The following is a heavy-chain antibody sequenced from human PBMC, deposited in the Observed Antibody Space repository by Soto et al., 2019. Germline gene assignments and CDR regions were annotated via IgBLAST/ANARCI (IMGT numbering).Heavy chain of an antibody. CDR3: AREWREIAVAGGHYDY. Sequence: QVQLVESGGGVVQPGRSLRLSCAASGFTFSSYAMHWVRQAPGKGLEWVAVISYDGSNKYYADSVKGRFTISRDNSKNTLYLQMNSLRAEDTAVYYCAREWREIAVAGGHYDYWGQGTLVTVSS. CDR1: GFTFSSYA. CDR2: ISYDGSNK. J-gene: IGHJ4*02. V-gene: IGHV3-30-3*01. D-gene: IGHD6-19*01.